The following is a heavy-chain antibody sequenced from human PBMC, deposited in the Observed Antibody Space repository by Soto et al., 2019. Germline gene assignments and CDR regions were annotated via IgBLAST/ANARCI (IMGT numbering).Heavy chain of an antibody. CDR3: ARDDSSGYYLGV. V-gene: IGHV1-2*02. CDR2: INPNSGGT. J-gene: IGHJ6*02. CDR1: GYTFTGYY. Sequence: VSGKVSCKASGYTFTGYYMHWVRQAPGQGLEWMGWINPNSGGTNYAQKFQGRVTMTRDTSISTAYMELSRLRSDDTAVYYCARDDSSGYYLGVWGQGTTVTVSS. D-gene: IGHD3-22*01.